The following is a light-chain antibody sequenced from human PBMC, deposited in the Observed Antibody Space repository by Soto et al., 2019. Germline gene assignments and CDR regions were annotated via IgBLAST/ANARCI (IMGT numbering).Light chain of an antibody. CDR2: RSD. V-gene: IGLV1-47*01. CDR1: SSNIGSNH. J-gene: IGLJ2*01. CDR3: SARDDSLSGVV. Sequence: QSVLTQPPSTSGTPGQRVTISCSGSSSNIGSNHVYWYQQFPGMAPKLLMYRSDQRPTGVPVRFSGSKSGTSASLAISGLRSDDEADYYCSARDDSLSGVVFGGGTKLTVL.